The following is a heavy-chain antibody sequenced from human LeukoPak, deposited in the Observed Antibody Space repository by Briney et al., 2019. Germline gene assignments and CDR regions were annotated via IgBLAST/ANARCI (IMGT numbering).Heavy chain of an antibody. D-gene: IGHD3-22*01. CDR2: ISGNSNYI. CDR1: GFTFSSHS. J-gene: IGHJ4*02. Sequence: GSLRLSCAGAGFTFSSHSMIWVRQAPGKGLEWVSSISGNSNYIYYADSVRGRFSISRDNAKNSLYLQMNSLRAEDTAVYYCARSYDSSGYSDYWGQGTLVTVYS. CDR3: ARSYDSSGYSDY. V-gene: IGHV3-21*01.